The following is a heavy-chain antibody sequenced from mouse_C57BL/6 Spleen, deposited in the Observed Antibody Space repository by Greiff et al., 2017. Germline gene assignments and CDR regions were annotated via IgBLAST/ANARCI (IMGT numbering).Heavy chain of an antibody. CDR2: IDPSDSYT. CDR3: ASREEIYYGCVDY. V-gene: IGHV1-50*01. Sequence: VQLQQPGAELVKPGASVKLSCKASGYTFTSYWMQWVKQRPGQGLEWIGEIDPSDSYTNYNQKFKGKATLTVDTSSSTAYMQLSSLTSEDSAVYYCASREEIYYGCVDYWGQGTTLTVSS. CDR1: GYTFTSYW. D-gene: IGHD2-2*01. J-gene: IGHJ2*01.